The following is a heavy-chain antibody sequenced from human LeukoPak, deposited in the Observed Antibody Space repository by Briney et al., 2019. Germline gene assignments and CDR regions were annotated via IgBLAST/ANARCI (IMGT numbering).Heavy chain of an antibody. CDR2: IKEDGSDK. V-gene: IGHV3-7*01. CDR1: GFTFSAYW. Sequence: GGSLRLSCAASGFTFSAYWMSWVRQAPGKGLEWVASIKEDGSDKYYVDSVKGRFTISRDNAENSLYLQMNSLRAADTAVYYCARDRVRYSSGYTCFDYWGQGTLVTVSS. CDR3: ARDRVRYSSGYTCFDY. J-gene: IGHJ4*02. D-gene: IGHD5-18*01.